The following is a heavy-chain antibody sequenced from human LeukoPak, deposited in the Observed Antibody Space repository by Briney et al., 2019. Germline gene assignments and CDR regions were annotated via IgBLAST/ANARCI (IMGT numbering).Heavy chain of an antibody. CDR3: ARDGRIAAAGYFDY. V-gene: IGHV3-7*01. CDR2: IKQDGSEK. J-gene: IGHJ4*02. CDR1: GFTFSSYW. Sequence: GGSLRLSCAASGFTFSSYWMSWVRQAPGKGLEWVANIKQDGSEKYYVDSVKGRFTISRDNAKNSLYLQMNSPRAEDTAVYYCARDGRIAAAGYFDYWGQGTLVTVSS. D-gene: IGHD6-13*01.